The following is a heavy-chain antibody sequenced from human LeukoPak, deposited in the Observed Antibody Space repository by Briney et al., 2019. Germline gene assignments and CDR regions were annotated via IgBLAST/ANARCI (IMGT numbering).Heavy chain of an antibody. CDR3: ARLHYDVLTGPFDY. D-gene: IGHD3-9*01. CDR2: IYSGGAT. J-gene: IGHJ4*02. Sequence: GGSLRLSCAASGITVSTNYMSWVRQAPGKGLEWVSIIYSGGATFYADSVKGRFTISRENSKNTLWLQMNSLRAEDTAVYYCARLHYDVLTGPFDYWGQGTLVTVSS. V-gene: IGHV3-66*04. CDR1: GITVSTNY.